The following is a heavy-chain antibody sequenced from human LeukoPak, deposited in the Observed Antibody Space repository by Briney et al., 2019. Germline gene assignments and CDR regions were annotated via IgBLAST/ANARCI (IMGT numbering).Heavy chain of an antibody. CDR3: ARSGTYQYSSTSDY. CDR1: GGSISSYY. J-gene: IGHJ4*02. Sequence: TSETLSLACTVSGGSISSYYWSWIRQPPGKGLEWIGYIYYSGSTNYNPSLKSRVTISVDTSKNQFSLKLTSVIAADTAVYFCARSGTYQYSSTSDYWGQGTLVTVSS. CDR2: IYYSGST. D-gene: IGHD6-13*01. V-gene: IGHV4-59*12.